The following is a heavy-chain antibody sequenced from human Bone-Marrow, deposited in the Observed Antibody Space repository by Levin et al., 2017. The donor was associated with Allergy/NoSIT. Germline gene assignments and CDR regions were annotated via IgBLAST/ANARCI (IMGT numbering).Heavy chain of an antibody. CDR2: IYYLGST. CDR3: ARQPTGFRSSWYAWYFDL. CDR1: GDSIGSHNFY. Sequence: SETLSLTCNVSGDSIGSHNFYWGWIRQPPGTGLEWIATIYYLGSTFYNPSLKSRVTISADPSKNQFSLNLTSVTAADTSIYYCARQPTGFRSSWYAWYFDLWGRGTLVTVST. V-gene: IGHV4-39*01. D-gene: IGHD6-13*01. J-gene: IGHJ2*01.